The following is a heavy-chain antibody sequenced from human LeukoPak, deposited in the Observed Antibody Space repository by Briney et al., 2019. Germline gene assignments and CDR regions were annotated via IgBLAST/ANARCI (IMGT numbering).Heavy chain of an antibody. CDR1: VGSIKNYY. Sequence: PSETLSLTCALSVGSIKNYYWTWIRQPPGKRLEWIGYIYYSGSTSSNPSLKSRVTISVDTSKNQFSLRLKYVTAADTAVYYCARDVPRGTGYMDVWGKGTTVTVFS. J-gene: IGHJ6*03. CDR3: ARDVPRGTGYMDV. V-gene: IGHV4-59*01. CDR2: IYYSGST. D-gene: IGHD3-10*01.